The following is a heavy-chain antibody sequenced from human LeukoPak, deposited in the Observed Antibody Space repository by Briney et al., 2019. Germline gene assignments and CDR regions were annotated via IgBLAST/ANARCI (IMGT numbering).Heavy chain of an antibody. V-gene: IGHV4-4*07. J-gene: IGHJ5*02. Sequence: ASETLSLTCTVSCGSITSDYWSWIRQPAGKGLEWIGRIFTSGSTTYNPSLKSRVTMSLDTSKNQFFLKLSSVTAADTAAYFCSRGGANDLWGQGTLVTVSS. D-gene: IGHD4/OR15-4a*01. CDR3: SRGGANDL. CDR2: IFTSGST. CDR1: CGSITSDY.